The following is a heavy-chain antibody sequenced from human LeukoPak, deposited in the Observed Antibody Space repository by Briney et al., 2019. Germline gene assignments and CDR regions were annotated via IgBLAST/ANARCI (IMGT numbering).Heavy chain of an antibody. CDR2: ITYDGYYK. CDR1: GFTFTSYG. V-gene: IGHV3-30*03. J-gene: IGHJ4*02. CDR3: ARDPNRIAVAGTLASYDY. Sequence: PGTSLRLSCAASGFTFTSYGMHWVRQAPGKGLEWVALITYDGYYKYYSDSVKGRFTISSDTSKNTLYLQMNSLRAEDTAVYYCARDPNRIAVAGTLASYDYWGQGTLVTVSS. D-gene: IGHD6-19*01.